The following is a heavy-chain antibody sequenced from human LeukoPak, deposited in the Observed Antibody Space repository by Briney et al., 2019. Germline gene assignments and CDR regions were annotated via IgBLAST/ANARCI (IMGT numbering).Heavy chain of an antibody. Sequence: GASVKVSCKASGYNSTSYEINWVRQATGQGLEWMGWMNPNSGNTGYAQKFQGRVTMTRNTSISTVYMELSSLRADDTAVYYCAGGRRWSGYYYYYYYMDVWGKGTTVTVSS. J-gene: IGHJ6*03. CDR1: GYNSTSYE. D-gene: IGHD3-3*01. CDR2: MNPNSGNT. V-gene: IGHV1-8*01. CDR3: AGGRRWSGYYYYYYYMDV.